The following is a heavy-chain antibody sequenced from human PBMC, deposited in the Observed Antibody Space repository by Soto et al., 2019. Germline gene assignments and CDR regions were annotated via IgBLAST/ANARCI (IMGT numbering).Heavy chain of an antibody. CDR3: ARSYDFWSGEIYP. V-gene: IGHV3-21*01. CDR2: ISSSSSYI. Sequence: EVQLVESGGGLVKPGGSLRLSCAASGFTFSSYSMNWVRQAPGKGLEWVSSISSSSSYIYYADSVKGRFTISRDNAKNSLYLQMNSLIAEDTAVYYCARSYDFWSGEIYPWGQGTLVTVSS. CDR1: GFTFSSYS. D-gene: IGHD3-3*01. J-gene: IGHJ5*02.